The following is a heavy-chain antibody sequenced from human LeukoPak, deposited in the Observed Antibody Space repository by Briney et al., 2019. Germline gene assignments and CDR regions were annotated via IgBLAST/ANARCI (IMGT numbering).Heavy chain of an antibody. J-gene: IGHJ4*02. D-gene: IGHD3-22*01. V-gene: IGHV3-48*04. Sequence: GGSLRLSCAASGFTFSSYSMNWVRQAPGKGLEWVSYISSSSSTIYYADSVKGRFTISRDNAKNSLYLQMNSLRAEDTAVYYCARDPPHYYDSSGSFDYWGQGTLVTVSS. CDR2: ISSSSSTI. CDR1: GFTFSSYS. CDR3: ARDPPHYYDSSGSFDY.